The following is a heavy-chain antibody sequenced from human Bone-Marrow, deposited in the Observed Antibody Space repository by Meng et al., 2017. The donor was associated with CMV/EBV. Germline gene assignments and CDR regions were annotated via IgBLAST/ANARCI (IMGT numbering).Heavy chain of an antibody. V-gene: IGHV4-39*07. CDR2: IYYSGST. Sequence: LQRYASVPGLVKPSDTLSLPRTVSGGSISSSSHYWGWIRQPPGKGLEWIGSIYYSGSTYYNPSLKSRVTISVDTSKNQFSLKLSSVTAADTAVYYCARGIAARPGWFDPWGQGTLVTVSS. CDR3: ARGIAARPGWFDP. J-gene: IGHJ5*02. CDR1: GGSISSSSHY. D-gene: IGHD6-6*01.